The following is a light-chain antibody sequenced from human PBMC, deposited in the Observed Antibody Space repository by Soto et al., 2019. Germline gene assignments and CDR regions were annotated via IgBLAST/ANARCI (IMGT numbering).Light chain of an antibody. V-gene: IGLV1-44*01. J-gene: IGLJ3*02. CDR3: AAWDDGLNGVV. CDR1: SSNIVSNT. Sequence: QSVLTQPPSVSGTPGQRVTIFCSGSSSNIVSNTVSWYQQLPGTAPKLLIYSNNQRPSGVPDRFSGSKSGTSASLAISGFQSEDVAHYYCAAWDDGLNGVVFGGGTKLTVL. CDR2: SNN.